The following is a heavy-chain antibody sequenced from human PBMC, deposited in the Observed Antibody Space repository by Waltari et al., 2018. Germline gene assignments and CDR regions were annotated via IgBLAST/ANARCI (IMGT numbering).Heavy chain of an antibody. CDR2: IIPVLHTA. D-gene: IGHD3-9*01. CDR3: VTISSRYPF. CDR1: GGSFNRLT. V-gene: IGHV1-69*01. Sequence: QVQLVQSGAEVKKPGSSVKVSCKTSGGSFNRLTLSWVRQAPGQGLELMGGIIPVLHTANYAQNFQGRVTITADESSQTAYMEMSSLRFEDTAVYYCVTISSRYPFWGQGTLVTVSS. J-gene: IGHJ4*02.